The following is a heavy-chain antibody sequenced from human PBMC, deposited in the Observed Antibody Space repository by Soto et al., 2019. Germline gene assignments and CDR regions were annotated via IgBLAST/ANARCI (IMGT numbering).Heavy chain of an antibody. Sequence: QVQLVQSGSEVKKPGSSVKVSCKASGDTFSIYTISWVRQAPGQGLEWMGRVIPIFDITSYTQRFQGRVTITADKSTTTVYMELSSLSSEDTAVYYCATDRDSSNWPNVDFWGQGTLVTVSS. CDR1: GDTFSIYT. CDR2: VIPIFDIT. V-gene: IGHV1-69*02. J-gene: IGHJ4*02. D-gene: IGHD6-13*01. CDR3: ATDRDSSNWPNVDF.